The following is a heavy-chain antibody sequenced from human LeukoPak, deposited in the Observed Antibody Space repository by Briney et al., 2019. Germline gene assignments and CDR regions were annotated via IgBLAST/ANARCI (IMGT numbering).Heavy chain of an antibody. CDR1: CGSISSHY. D-gene: IGHD3-3*01. CDR3: ARAFSDDFWSCYSFGY. V-gene: IGHV4-59*11. Sequence: PSETLSLTCTVSCGSISSHYWSWIRQPPGKGLEWIGYIYYSGSTNYNPSLKSRVTISVDTSKNPSSLKLSSVTAADTAVYYCARAFSDDFWSCYSFGYWGQGTLVTVSS. J-gene: IGHJ4*02. CDR2: IYYSGST.